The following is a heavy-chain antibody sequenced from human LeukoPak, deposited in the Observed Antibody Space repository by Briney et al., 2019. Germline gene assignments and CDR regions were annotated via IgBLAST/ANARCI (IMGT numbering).Heavy chain of an antibody. CDR1: GDSINSYY. Sequence: SETVSLTCTVSGDSINSYYWNWIRQPPGKGLEWIGYIYYSGRTDYNPSLKSRVTISVDTSEHQFSMKLKSVTAADTAVYFCARGRWLLNAFDIWGQGTMVTV. CDR2: IYYSGRT. CDR3: ARGRWLLNAFDI. J-gene: IGHJ3*02. V-gene: IGHV4-59*01. D-gene: IGHD5-24*01.